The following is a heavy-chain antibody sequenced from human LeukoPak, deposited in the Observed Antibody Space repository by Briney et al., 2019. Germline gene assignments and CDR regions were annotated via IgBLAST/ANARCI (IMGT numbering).Heavy chain of an antibody. CDR3: ARVAGVVPAAMVDWYFDL. CDR1: GGTLSIYT. Sequence: ASGTVSCKASGGTLSIYTINWVRQAPGQGLEWMGGIIPVFGTANYVQKFQGRVTITADESTSTAYMELSSLRSEDTAVYYCARVAGVVPAAMVDWYFDLWGRGTLVTVSS. CDR2: IIPVFGTA. D-gene: IGHD2-2*01. V-gene: IGHV1-69*13. J-gene: IGHJ2*01.